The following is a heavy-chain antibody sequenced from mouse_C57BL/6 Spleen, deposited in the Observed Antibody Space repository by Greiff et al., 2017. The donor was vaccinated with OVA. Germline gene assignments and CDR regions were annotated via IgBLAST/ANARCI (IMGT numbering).Heavy chain of an antibody. V-gene: IGHV1-55*01. J-gene: IGHJ4*01. D-gene: IGHD1-1*01. CDR1: GYTFTSYW. Sequence: VQLQQPGAELVKPGASVKMSCKASGYTFTSYWITWVKQRPGQGLEWIGDIYPGSGSTNYNEKFKSKATLTVDTSSSTAYMQLSSLTSEDSAVYYCALYYYGSSYGMDYWGQGTSVTVSS. CDR3: ALYYYGSSYGMDY. CDR2: IYPGSGST.